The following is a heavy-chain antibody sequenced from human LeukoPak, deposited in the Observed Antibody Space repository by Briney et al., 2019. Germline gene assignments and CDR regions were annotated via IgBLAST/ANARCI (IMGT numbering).Heavy chain of an antibody. CDR3: ARDFGDYRFDY. CDR2: INAGNGNT. J-gene: IGHJ4*02. D-gene: IGHD4-17*01. Sequence: ASVKVSCKASGYTFTSYGISWVRQAPGQGLEWMGWINAGNGNTKYSQKFQGRVTITRDTSASTAYMELSSLRSEDTAVYYCARDFGDYRFDYWGQGTLVTVSS. CDR1: GYTFTSYG. V-gene: IGHV1-3*01.